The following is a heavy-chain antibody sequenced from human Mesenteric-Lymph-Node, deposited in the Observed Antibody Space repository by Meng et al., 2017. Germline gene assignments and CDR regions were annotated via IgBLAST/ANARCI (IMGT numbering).Heavy chain of an antibody. Sequence: QVHLVQSGDEGKKPGASVKVSCKASGYTFTTYAIHWVRQAPGQRLEWMGWINAGNGNTRYSQKFQGRVSITRDTSASTAYMELSSLRSEDTAVYYCARCIAVAGNWFDPWGQGTLVTVSS. CDR2: INAGNGNT. D-gene: IGHD6-19*01. CDR3: ARCIAVAGNWFDP. CDR1: GYTFTTYA. V-gene: IGHV1-3*01. J-gene: IGHJ5*02.